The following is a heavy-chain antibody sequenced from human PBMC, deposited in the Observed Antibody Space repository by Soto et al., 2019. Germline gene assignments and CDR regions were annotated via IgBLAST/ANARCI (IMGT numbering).Heavy chain of an antibody. Sequence: EVKLLESGGGFTQPGGSLRLSCTASGLTFSNYAMSWVRQTPGKGLEFVSFISGGGGSSYSADSVKGRFTVSRDNAKNTLSLQMSSLRVEDTAVYYCVKLLRSWYGHNALDVWGQGTTVTVSS. V-gene: IGHV3-23*01. J-gene: IGHJ6*02. CDR2: ISGGGGSS. D-gene: IGHD3-9*01. CDR3: VKLLRSWYGHNALDV. CDR1: GLTFSNYA.